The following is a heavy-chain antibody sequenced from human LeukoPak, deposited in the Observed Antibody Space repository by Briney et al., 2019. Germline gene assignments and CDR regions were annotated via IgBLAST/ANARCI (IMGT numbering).Heavy chain of an antibody. D-gene: IGHD3-9*01. J-gene: IGHJ6*03. V-gene: IGHV1-18*01. CDR3: ARVVRYFDWSLNYYYMDV. Sequence: ASVKVSCKASGYTFTSYGISWVRQAPGQGLEWMGWISAYNGNTNYAQKLQGRDTMTTDTSTSTAYMELRSLRSDDTAVYYCARVVRYFDWSLNYYYMDVWGKGTTVTVSS. CDR2: ISAYNGNT. CDR1: GYTFTSYG.